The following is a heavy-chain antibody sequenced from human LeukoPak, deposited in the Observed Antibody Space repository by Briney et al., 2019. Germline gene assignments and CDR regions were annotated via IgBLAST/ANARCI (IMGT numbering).Heavy chain of an antibody. Sequence: SETLPLTCTVSGGSISSYYWSWIRQPPGKGLEWIGYIYYSGSTNYNPSLKSRVTISVDTSKNQFSLKLSSVTAADTAVYYCARHLTSAFDIWGQGTMVTVSS. CDR3: ARHLTSAFDI. CDR1: GGSISSYY. J-gene: IGHJ3*02. V-gene: IGHV4-59*08. CDR2: IYYSGST.